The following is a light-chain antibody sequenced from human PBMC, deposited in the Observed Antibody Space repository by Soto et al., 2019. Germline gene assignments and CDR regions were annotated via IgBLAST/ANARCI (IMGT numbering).Light chain of an antibody. V-gene: IGLV1-51*01. Sequence: SVLTQPPSVSSAPGQKVTISCSGSSSDIGSNYVSLYKQLPGTSPKLLIYDNNKRPSGVPDRFSGSKSGTSATLAITGLQTGDEAAYYCGTRDSSLSXGGVVGTGTKVXV. CDR1: SSDIGSNY. CDR2: DNN. CDR3: GTRDSSLSXGGV. J-gene: IGLJ1*01.